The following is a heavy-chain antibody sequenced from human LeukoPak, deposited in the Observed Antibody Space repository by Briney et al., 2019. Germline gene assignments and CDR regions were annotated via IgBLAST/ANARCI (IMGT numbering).Heavy chain of an antibody. J-gene: IGHJ4*02. D-gene: IGHD4-11*01. CDR2: INHSGST. CDR1: GGSFSGYY. Sequence: SETLSLTCTVYGGSFSGYYWSWIRQPPGKGLEWIGEINHSGSTNYNPSLKIRVTISADTSKNQLSLRLSSVTAADTAVYYCARVFYSNYAQFDYWGQGTLVTVSS. V-gene: IGHV4-34*01. CDR3: ARVFYSNYAQFDY.